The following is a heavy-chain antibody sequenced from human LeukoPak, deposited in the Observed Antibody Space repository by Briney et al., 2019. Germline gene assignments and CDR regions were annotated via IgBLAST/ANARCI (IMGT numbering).Heavy chain of an antibody. CDR3: ARDERLLSFLK. V-gene: IGHV3-23*01. CDR2: ITGSGGST. Sequence: GSLRLSCAASGFTFSSYGMSWVRQAPGKGLEWVSGITGSGGSTYYADSVKGRFTISRDNSKSTLYLQMNSLRAEDTAIYYCARDERLLSFLKWGQGTLVTVSS. CDR1: GFTFSSYG. J-gene: IGHJ4*02. D-gene: IGHD3-3*01.